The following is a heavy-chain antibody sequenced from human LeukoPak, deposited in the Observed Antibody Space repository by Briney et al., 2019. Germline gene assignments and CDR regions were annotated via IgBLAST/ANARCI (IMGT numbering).Heavy chain of an antibody. D-gene: IGHD2-8*01. CDR3: ARADIVLMVYAMGY. Sequence: GASVKVSCXASGYTFTGYYMHWVRQAPGQGLEWMGWINPNSGGTNYAQKFQGRVTMTRDTSISTAYMELSRLRSDDTAVYYCARADIVLMVYAMGYWGQGTLVTVSS. CDR1: GYTFTGYY. CDR2: INPNSGGT. J-gene: IGHJ4*02. V-gene: IGHV1-2*02.